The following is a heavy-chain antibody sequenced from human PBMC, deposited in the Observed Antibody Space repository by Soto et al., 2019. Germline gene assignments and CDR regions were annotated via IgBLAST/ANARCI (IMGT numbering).Heavy chain of an antibody. CDR1: GGSISSGGYS. V-gene: IGHV4-30-4*07. Sequence: SETLSLTCAVSGGSISSGGYSWSWIRQPPGKGLEWIGYIYYSGSTYYNPSLKSRVTISVDTSKNQFSLKVSSATAADTAVYYCARHSNRNYGLYYFDYWGLGALVTVSS. D-gene: IGHD4-4*01. J-gene: IGHJ4*02. CDR3: ARHSNRNYGLYYFDY. CDR2: IYYSGST.